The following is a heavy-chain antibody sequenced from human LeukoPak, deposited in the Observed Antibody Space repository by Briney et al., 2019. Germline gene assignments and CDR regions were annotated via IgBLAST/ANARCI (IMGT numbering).Heavy chain of an antibody. J-gene: IGHJ3*02. CDR2: IYTSGST. V-gene: IGHV4-61*02. D-gene: IGHD3-22*01. CDR1: GGSISSGNYY. CDR3: ARGDSSAQDAFDI. Sequence: SETLSLTCTVSGGSISSGNYYWNWIRQPAGKGLEWIGRIYTSGSTNYNPSLKSRITISVDTSKNQFSLKLSSVTAADTAVYYCARGDSSAQDAFDIWGQGTMVTVSS.